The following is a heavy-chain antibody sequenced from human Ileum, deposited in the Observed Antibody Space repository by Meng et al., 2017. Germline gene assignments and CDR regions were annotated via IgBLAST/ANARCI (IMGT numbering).Heavy chain of an antibody. Sequence: QVQLVQSGAEVKKPGASVKVACKASGYTFINNALHWMRQAPGQSLEWGGWINAGIGDTKYSQNLQGRVTITRDTSASTTYMELRSLKSEDTATYYCARDRGATYSFDYWGQGTLVTVSS. D-gene: IGHD1-26*01. J-gene: IGHJ4*02. CDR2: INAGIGDT. CDR3: ARDRGATYSFDY. CDR1: GYTFINNA. V-gene: IGHV1-3*01.